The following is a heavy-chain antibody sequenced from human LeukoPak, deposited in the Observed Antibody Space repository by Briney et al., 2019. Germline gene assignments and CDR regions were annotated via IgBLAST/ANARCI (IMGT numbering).Heavy chain of an antibody. V-gene: IGHV4-31*03. J-gene: IGHJ4*02. Sequence: SETLPLTCTVSGGSISSGGYYWSWIRQHPGKGLEWIGYIYYSGSTYYNPSLKSRVTISVDTSKNQFSLKLSSVTAADTAVYYCARDLGYYDSSGYYSPSGPPGYWGQGALVTVSS. D-gene: IGHD3-22*01. CDR2: IYYSGST. CDR3: ARDLGYYDSSGYYSPSGPPGY. CDR1: GGSISSGGYY.